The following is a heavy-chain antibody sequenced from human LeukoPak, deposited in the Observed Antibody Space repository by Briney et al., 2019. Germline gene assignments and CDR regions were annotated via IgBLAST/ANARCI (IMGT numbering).Heavy chain of an antibody. D-gene: IGHD4-17*01. CDR1: GFTFSSYG. CDR3: ARGYGDYVLNWFDP. CDR2: IWYDGSNN. J-gene: IGHJ5*02. Sequence: PGGSLRLSCAASGFTFSSYGMHWVRQAPGKGLEWVAVIWYDGSNNYYADSVKGRFTISRDNSKNTLYLQMNSLRAEDTAVYYCARGYGDYVLNWFDPWGQGTLVTVSS. V-gene: IGHV3-33*01.